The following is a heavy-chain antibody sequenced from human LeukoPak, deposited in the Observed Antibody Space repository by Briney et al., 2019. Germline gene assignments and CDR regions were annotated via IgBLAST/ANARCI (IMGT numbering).Heavy chain of an antibody. J-gene: IGHJ5*02. CDR1: GYTFTSNY. Sequence: GASVKVSCKAFGYTFTSNYMHWVRQAPGQGLEWMGWINPNSGGTNYAQKFQGRVTMTRDTSISTAYMELSRLRSDDTAVYYCARVRHYYDSSGNWFDPWGQGTLVTVSS. D-gene: IGHD3-22*01. CDR3: ARVRHYYDSSGNWFDP. V-gene: IGHV1-2*02. CDR2: INPNSGGT.